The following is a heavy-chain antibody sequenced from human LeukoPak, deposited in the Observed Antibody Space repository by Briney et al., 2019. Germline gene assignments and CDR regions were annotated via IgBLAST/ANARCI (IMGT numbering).Heavy chain of an antibody. V-gene: IGHV1-2*02. CDR3: ARDERYDSSGYPFDY. D-gene: IGHD3-22*01. CDR1: GYTFSGYY. Sequence: ASVKVSCKASGYTFSGYYIHWVRQAPGRGLEWMGWINPNTGGTKYAQRFQDRVTMTRDTSISTAYMELSRLRSDDTAVYYCARDERYDSSGYPFDYWGQGTLVTVSS. J-gene: IGHJ4*02. CDR2: INPNTGGT.